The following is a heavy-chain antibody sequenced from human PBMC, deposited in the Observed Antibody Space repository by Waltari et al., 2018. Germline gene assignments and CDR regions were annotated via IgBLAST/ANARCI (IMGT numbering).Heavy chain of an antibody. Sequence: QVQLQESGPGLVKPSETLSLTCTVSGYSISSGYYWGWIRQPPGKGLEWIGSIYHSGSTYYNPSLKSRVTISVDTSKNQFSLKLSSVTAADTAVYYCATLKWLRPHVYFDYWGQGTLVTVSS. J-gene: IGHJ4*02. V-gene: IGHV4-38-2*02. D-gene: IGHD5-12*01. CDR3: ATLKWLRPHVYFDY. CDR2: IYHSGST. CDR1: GYSISSGYY.